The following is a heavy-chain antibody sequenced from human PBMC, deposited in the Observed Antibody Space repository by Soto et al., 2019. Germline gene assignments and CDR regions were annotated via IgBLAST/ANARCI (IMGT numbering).Heavy chain of an antibody. Sequence: GGSLRLSCAASGFTFNNYGMHWVRQAPGKGLEWVAVISDDGSNKYYADSVKGRFTISRDNSKNTLYLQMNSLRAEDTAVYYCAKEWVYDSSGWSFDYWGQGTLVTVSS. J-gene: IGHJ4*02. CDR2: ISDDGSNK. D-gene: IGHD3-22*01. V-gene: IGHV3-30*18. CDR1: GFTFNNYG. CDR3: AKEWVYDSSGWSFDY.